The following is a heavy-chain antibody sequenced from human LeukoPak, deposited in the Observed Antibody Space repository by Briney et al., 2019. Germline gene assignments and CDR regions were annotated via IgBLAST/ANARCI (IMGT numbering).Heavy chain of an antibody. V-gene: IGHV1-2*06. CDR3: ARVGYYESSGYYEY. Sequence: GSAKVSCKASGYTLTDYYMHWVRQAPGQGLEWMGRINPNSGGTNYAQKFQGRVTMTRDTSISTVYMELSRLRSDDTAVYYCARVGYYESSGYYEYWGQGTLVTVSS. J-gene: IGHJ4*02. D-gene: IGHD3-22*01. CDR2: INPNSGGT. CDR1: GYTLTDYY.